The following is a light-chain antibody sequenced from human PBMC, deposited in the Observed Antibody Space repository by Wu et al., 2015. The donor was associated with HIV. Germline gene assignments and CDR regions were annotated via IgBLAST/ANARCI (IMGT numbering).Light chain of an antibody. J-gene: IGKJ4*01. CDR2: GAS. CDR1: QSLASN. V-gene: IGKV3-15*01. Sequence: EIVMTQSPATLSVSPGEEATLSCRASQSLASNLAWYQQKPGQAPRLLIYGASTRATGVPARFSGFGSGTEFTLIISSIQSEDSAVYYCQQYNDWPPLTFGGGTKVEI. CDR3: QQYNDWPPLT.